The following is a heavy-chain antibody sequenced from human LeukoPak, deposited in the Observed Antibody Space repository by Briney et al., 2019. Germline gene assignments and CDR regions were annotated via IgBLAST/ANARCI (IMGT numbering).Heavy chain of an antibody. CDR3: ARHGGSSGYYYEPIDY. J-gene: IGHJ4*02. D-gene: IGHD3-22*01. V-gene: IGHV4-39*01. Sequence: SETLSLTFTVSGGSISSSSYYWGWIRQPPGKGLEWIGSIYYSGSTYYNPSFKSRVTISVDTSKNQFSLKLSSVTAADTAVYYCARHGGSSGYYYEPIDYWGQGTLVTVSS. CDR1: GGSISSSSYY. CDR2: IYYSGST.